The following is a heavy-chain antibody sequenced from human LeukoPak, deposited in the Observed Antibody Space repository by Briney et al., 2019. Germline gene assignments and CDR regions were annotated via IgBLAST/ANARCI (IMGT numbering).Heavy chain of an antibody. CDR1: GFTFDDYT. J-gene: IGHJ6*04. CDR2: ISWDGGST. V-gene: IGHV3-43*01. CDR3: AKDGNPGMDV. Sequence: GGSLRLSCAASGFTFDDYTMHWVRQAPGKGLEWVSLISWDGGSTYYADSVKGRFTISRDNSKNSLYLQMNSLRTEDTALYYCAKDGNPGMDVWGKGTTVTVSS.